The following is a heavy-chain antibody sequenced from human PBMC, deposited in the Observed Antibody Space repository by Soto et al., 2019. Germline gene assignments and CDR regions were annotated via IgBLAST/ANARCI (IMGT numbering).Heavy chain of an antibody. D-gene: IGHD3-10*01. Sequence: GGSLRLSCAASGFTFSDYYMSWIRQAPGKGLEWVSYISSSSSYTNYADSVKGRFTISRDNAKNSLYLQMNSLRAEDTAVYYCARDHRSEDASGSYSNYWGQGTLVTVSS. CDR2: ISSSSSYT. V-gene: IGHV3-11*06. CDR1: GFTFSDYY. J-gene: IGHJ4*02. CDR3: ARDHRSEDASGSYSNY.